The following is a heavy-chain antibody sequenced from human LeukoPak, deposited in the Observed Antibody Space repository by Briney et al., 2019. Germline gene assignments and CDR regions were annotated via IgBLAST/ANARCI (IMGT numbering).Heavy chain of an antibody. CDR2: TRNKANSYTT. CDR1: GFTFSDHY. D-gene: IGHD6-19*01. CDR3: ARVIKSGWYGDYYYYMDV. V-gene: IGHV3-72*01. Sequence: GGSLRLSCAASGFTFSDHYMDWVRQAPGKGLEWVGRTRNKANSYTTEYAASVKGRFTISRDDSKNSLYLQMNSLKTEDTAVYYCARVIKSGWYGDYYYYMDVWGKGTTVTVSS. J-gene: IGHJ6*03.